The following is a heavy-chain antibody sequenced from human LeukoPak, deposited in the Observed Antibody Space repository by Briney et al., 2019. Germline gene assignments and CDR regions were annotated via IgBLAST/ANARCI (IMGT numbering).Heavy chain of an antibody. V-gene: IGHV3-23*01. CDR1: GFTFRSYA. D-gene: IGHD1-26*01. J-gene: IGHJ4*02. CDR2: ISGSGSST. CDR3: AKDLVGASILDY. Sequence: WGSLRLSCSASGFTFRSYARRRVRQAPGKGLECVSLISGSGSSTNYADSVKGRFTISRDNSKNTLYLQMNSLRVEDTAIYYCAKDLVGASILDYWGQGTLVTVSS.